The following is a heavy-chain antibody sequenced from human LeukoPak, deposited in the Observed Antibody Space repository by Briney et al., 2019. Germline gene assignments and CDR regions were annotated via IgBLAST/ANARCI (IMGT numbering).Heavy chain of an antibody. CDR3: AKAGAGKHYYYYYLDV. CDR2: IWYDGSNK. J-gene: IGHJ6*03. Sequence: PGGSLRLSCAASGFTFSSYGMHWVRQAPGKGLEWVAVIWYDGSNKYYADSVKGRFTIYRYNSKNTVYLQMNSLRAEDTAVDYCAKAGAGKHYYYYYLDVWGKGTTVTVSS. D-gene: IGHD6-19*01. V-gene: IGHV3-33*06. CDR1: GFTFSSYG.